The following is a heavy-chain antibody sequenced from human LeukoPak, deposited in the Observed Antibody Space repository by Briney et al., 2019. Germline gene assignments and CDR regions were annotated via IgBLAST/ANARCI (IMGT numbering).Heavy chain of an antibody. Sequence: SETLSLTCTVSGGSISSYYWSWIQQPPGKGLEWIGYIYYSGSTNYNPSLKSRVTISVDTSKNQFSLKLSSVTAADTAVYYCARTTYDILTGLDYWGQGTLVTVSS. V-gene: IGHV4-59*01. CDR2: IYYSGST. CDR1: GGSISSYY. CDR3: ARTTYDILTGLDY. J-gene: IGHJ4*02. D-gene: IGHD3-9*01.